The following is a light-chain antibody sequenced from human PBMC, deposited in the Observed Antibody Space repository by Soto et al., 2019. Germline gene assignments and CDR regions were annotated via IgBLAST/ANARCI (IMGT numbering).Light chain of an antibody. J-gene: IGKJ2*01. CDR2: GAS. CDR3: QQYNNWPPYT. CDR1: QSVSSN. Sequence: EIVMTQSPATLSVSPGERATLSCRASQSVSSNLAWYQQKPGQAPRLLISGASTSATGIPARFSGSVSGTEFTVTISGLQSEDFAVYYCQQYNNWPPYTFGQGTKLEIK. V-gene: IGKV3-15*01.